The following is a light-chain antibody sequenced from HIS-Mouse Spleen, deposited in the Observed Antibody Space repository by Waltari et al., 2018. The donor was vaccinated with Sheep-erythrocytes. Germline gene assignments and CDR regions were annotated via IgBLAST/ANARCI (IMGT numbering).Light chain of an antibody. CDR3: MQALQTPLT. CDR2: LGS. V-gene: IGKV2-28*01. CDR1: QSLLHSNGYNY. J-gene: IGKJ4*01. Sequence: DMVMTQSLLSLPVTPGEPAPIPCRSSQSLLHSNGYNYLDWYLQKPGQSPQLLIYLGSNRASGVPDRFSGSGSGTDFTLKISRVEAEDVGVYYCMQALQTPLTFGGGTKVEIK.